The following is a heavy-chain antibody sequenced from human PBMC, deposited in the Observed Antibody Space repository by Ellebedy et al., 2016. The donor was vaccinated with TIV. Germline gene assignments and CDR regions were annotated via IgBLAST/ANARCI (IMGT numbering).Heavy chain of an antibody. CDR3: AKGPGTASFFEY. V-gene: IGHV3-30*18. J-gene: IGHJ4*02. D-gene: IGHD1-14*01. Sequence: GESLKISXAASGFNFKNFDLHWVRQAPGKDLEWLSVISFDGTTKYYADSVKGRFSISRDTSKNTLYLQMDSLRSEDTAVYYCAKGPGTASFFEYWGQGTLVTVSS. CDR1: GFNFKNFD. CDR2: ISFDGTTK.